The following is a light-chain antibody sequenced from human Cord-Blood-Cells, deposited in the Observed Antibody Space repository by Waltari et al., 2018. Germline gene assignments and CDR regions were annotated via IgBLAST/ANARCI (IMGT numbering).Light chain of an antibody. J-gene: IGLJ3*02. CDR3: SSYTSSSTWV. V-gene: IGLV2-14*03. CDR2: DVS. CDR1: SSYVGGYNH. Sequence: QSALTQPASVSGSPGQSITISCPGTSSYVGGYNHVSWYQQHPGKAPKLMIYDVSNRPSGVSNRFSGSKSGNTASLTISGLQAEDEADYYCSSYTSSSTWVFGGGTKLTVL.